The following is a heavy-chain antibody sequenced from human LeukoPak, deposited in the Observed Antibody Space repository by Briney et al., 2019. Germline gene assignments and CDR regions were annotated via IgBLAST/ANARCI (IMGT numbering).Heavy chain of an antibody. V-gene: IGHV3-9*01. D-gene: IGHD1-7*01. J-gene: IGHJ5*02. Sequence: GGSLRLSCAASGFTFDDYAMHWVRQAPGKGLEWVSGISWNSGSIGYADSVKGRFTISRDNAKNSLYLQMNSLRAEDTALYYCAKDGFRYNWNYGWFDPWGQGTLVTVSS. CDR3: AKDGFRYNWNYGWFDP. CDR2: ISWNSGSI. CDR1: GFTFDDYA.